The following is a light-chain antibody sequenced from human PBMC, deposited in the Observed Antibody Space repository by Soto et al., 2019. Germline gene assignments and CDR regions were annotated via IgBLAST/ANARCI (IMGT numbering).Light chain of an antibody. CDR2: TNN. CDR3: AAWDDSLNGVV. CDR1: RFNIGSNT. J-gene: IGLJ2*01. Sequence: QSALTQPSSASGTPGQRVTISCSGSRFNIGSNTVNWYQQVPGTAPKLLIYTNNQRPSGVPDRFSGSKFGTSASLAIRGLQSEDEADYYCAAWDDSLNGVVFGGGTQLTVL. V-gene: IGLV1-44*01.